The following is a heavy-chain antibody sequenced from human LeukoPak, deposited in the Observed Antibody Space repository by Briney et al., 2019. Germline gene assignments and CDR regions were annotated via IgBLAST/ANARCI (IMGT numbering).Heavy chain of an antibody. CDR1: GGSISSYY. J-gene: IGHJ4*02. CDR3: ASRSSIWSGYQDTLYYFDS. V-gene: IGHV4-59*01. CDR2: IYYSGST. D-gene: IGHD3-3*01. Sequence: PSETLSLTCTVSGGSISSYYWSWIRQPPVELLEWIGHIYYSGSTNYNPSLQSLVTISVDTSKNQFSLKLSSVTAADTAVYYCASRSSIWSGYQDTLYYFDSWGQGTLVTVSS.